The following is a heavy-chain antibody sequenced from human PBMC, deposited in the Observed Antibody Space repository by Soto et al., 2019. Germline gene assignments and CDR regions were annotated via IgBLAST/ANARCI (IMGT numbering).Heavy chain of an antibody. CDR1: GGSISSYY. Sequence: QVQLQESGPGLVKPSETLSLTCTVSGGSISSYYWSWIRQPPGKGLEWIGYIYYSGSTNYNPSLKSRVXXXVXTSKNQFSLKLRSVTAADPAVYYWAGVPYGGNQFGFWGQGTLVTVSS. D-gene: IGHD4-17*01. V-gene: IGHV4-59*12. J-gene: IGHJ4*02. CDR3: AGVPYGGNQFGF. CDR2: IYYSGST.